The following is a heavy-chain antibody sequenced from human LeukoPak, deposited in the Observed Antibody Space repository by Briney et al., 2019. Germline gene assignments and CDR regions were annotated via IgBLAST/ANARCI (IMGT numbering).Heavy chain of an antibody. J-gene: IGHJ2*01. D-gene: IGHD3-22*01. CDR2: INQDGSEI. V-gene: IGHV3-7*01. CDR1: GFTFSNYW. CDR3: ARDQGSMIVVRTTKWYFDL. Sequence: GGSLRLTCAASGFTFSNYWMSWVRRAPGKGLEWLANINQDGSEIYYVDSVKGRFTISRDNGKNSLYLQINSLRADDTAVYYCARDQGSMIVVRTTKWYFDLWGRGTLVTVSS.